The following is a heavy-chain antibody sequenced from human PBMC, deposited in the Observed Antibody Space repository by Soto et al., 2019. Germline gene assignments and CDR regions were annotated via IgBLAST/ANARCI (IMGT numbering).Heavy chain of an antibody. CDR1: GFTFSDYS. CDR3: ARDYNDLWSGPFDY. CDR2: ISSSSFTI. D-gene: IGHD3-3*01. Sequence: EVHVVESGGRLVQPGGSLRLSCAASGFTFSDYSMNWVRQAPGRGLEWVSYISSSSFTINYADSVEGRFAISRDNAKNSLYLQMNRLRAEDTAVYYCARDYNDLWSGPFDYWGQGALVTVSS. V-gene: IGHV3-48*01. J-gene: IGHJ4*02.